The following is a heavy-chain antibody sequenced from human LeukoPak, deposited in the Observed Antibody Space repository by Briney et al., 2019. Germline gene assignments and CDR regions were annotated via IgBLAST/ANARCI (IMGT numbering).Heavy chain of an antibody. CDR3: ARESSGSFTFFDY. CDR2: ISSSSSYI. CDR1: GFTFSSYS. D-gene: IGHD1-26*01. Sequence: PGGSLRLSCAASGFTFSSYSMNWVRQAPGKGLEWVSSISSSSSYIYYADSVKGRFTISRDNAKNSLYLQMNSLRAEDTAVYYCARESSGSFTFFDYWGQGTLVTVSS. J-gene: IGHJ4*02. V-gene: IGHV3-21*01.